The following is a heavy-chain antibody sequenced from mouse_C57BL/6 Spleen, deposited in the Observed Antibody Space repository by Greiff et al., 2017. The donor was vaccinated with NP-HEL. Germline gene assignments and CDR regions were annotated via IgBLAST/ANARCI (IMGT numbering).Heavy chain of an antibody. CDR2: IDPSDSET. CDR1: GYTFTSYW. CDR3: ARRGNWDDYYAMDY. J-gene: IGHJ4*01. V-gene: IGHV1-52*01. D-gene: IGHD4-1*01. Sequence: VKLQQPGAELVRPGSSVKLSCKASGYTFTSYWMHWVKQRPIQGLEWIGNIDPSDSETHYNQKFKDKATLTVDKSSSTAYMQLSSLTSEDSAVYYCARRGNWDDYYAMDYWGQGTSVTVSS.